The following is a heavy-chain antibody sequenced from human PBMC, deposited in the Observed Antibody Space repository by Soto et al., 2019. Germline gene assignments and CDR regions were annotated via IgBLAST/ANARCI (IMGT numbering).Heavy chain of an antibody. D-gene: IGHD5-12*01. CDR3: AREGATFNAFDI. Sequence: SETLGISCTFSVGSISSYYWSWIRQPPGKGLEWIGYIYYSGSTNYNPSLKSRVTISVDTSKNQFSLKLSSVTAADTAVYYCAREGATFNAFDIWGKGTTVTVSS. V-gene: IGHV4-59*12. J-gene: IGHJ3*02. CDR1: VGSISSYY. CDR2: IYYSGST.